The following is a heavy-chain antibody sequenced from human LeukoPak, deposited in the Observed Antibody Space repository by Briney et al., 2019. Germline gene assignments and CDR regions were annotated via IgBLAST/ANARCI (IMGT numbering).Heavy chain of an antibody. CDR1: GFTFSDYA. V-gene: IGHV3-30-3*01. J-gene: IGHJ4*02. Sequence: GGSLRLSCAASGFTFSDYAMHWVRQAPGKGLEWVAVISKDGSDKYYPGSVRGRFTISRDNSKNTIYLQMDSLRAEDTAIYYCARDYWWNYDYWGQGTLVTASS. D-gene: IGHD1-7*01. CDR3: ARDYWWNYDY. CDR2: ISKDGSDK.